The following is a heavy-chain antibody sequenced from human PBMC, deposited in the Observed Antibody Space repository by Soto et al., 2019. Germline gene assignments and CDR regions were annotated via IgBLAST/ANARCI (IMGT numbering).Heavy chain of an antibody. CDR3: ASRAYGGLVDY. CDR2: INHSGST. V-gene: IGHV4-34*01. D-gene: IGHD5-12*01. CDR1: GGSFSGYY. Sequence: SETLSLTCAVYGGSFSGYYWSWIRRPPGKGLEWIGEINHSGSTNYNPSLKSRVTISVDTSKNQFSLKLSSVTAADTAVYYCASRAYGGLVDYWGQGTLVTVSS. J-gene: IGHJ4*02.